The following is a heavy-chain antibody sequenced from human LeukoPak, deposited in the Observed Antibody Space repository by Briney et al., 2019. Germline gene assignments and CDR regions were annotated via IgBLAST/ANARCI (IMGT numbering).Heavy chain of an antibody. CDR1: GGSISSYY. J-gene: IGHJ5*02. D-gene: IGHD3-22*01. CDR2: IYYSGST. V-gene: IGHV4-59*08. CDR3: ARHREAITMRNAPQPRSFRELHNWFDP. Sequence: SETLSLTCTVSGGSISSYYWSWIRQPPGKGLEWIGYIYYSGSTNYNPPLKSRVTISVDTSKNQFSLKLSSVTAADTAVYYCARHREAITMRNAPQPRSFRELHNWFDPWGQGTLVTVSS.